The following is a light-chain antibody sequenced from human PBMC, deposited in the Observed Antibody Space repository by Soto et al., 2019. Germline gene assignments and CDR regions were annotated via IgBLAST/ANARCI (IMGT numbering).Light chain of an antibody. CDR2: DAS. CDR3: QQRTILYT. Sequence: ESVLTQSPATLSLSPGEGATLSCRASQSIYSHLAWYQQKPGQAPRLLIYDASKRATGIPARFSGRGSGTDFTRTISSLAPEDFEVYYCQQRTILYTFGQGTKLEIK. V-gene: IGKV3-11*01. CDR1: QSIYSH. J-gene: IGKJ2*01.